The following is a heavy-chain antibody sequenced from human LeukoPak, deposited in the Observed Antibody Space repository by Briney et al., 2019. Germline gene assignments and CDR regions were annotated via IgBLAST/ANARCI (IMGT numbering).Heavy chain of an antibody. CDR1: GFTFNGYY. CDR3: ARDRGAVTGQYFDY. Sequence: GGSLRLSCAASGFTFNGYYMSWIRQAPGKGLEYISYISSSGDISYYADSVRGRITISRDNAKNSLYLQMNSLTAEDTAVYYCARDRGAVTGQYFDYWGQGTLVTVSS. V-gene: IGHV3-11*01. D-gene: IGHD6-19*01. J-gene: IGHJ4*02. CDR2: ISSSGDIS.